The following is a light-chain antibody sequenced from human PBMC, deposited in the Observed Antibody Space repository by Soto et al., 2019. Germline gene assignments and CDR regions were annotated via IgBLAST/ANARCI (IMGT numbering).Light chain of an antibody. J-gene: IGKJ1*01. V-gene: IGKV3-15*01. CDR3: QQYNAWPRT. CDR1: LSVSRN. CDR2: DAS. Sequence: EIVLTQSPGTLSLSPGERATLSCKASLSVSRNLAWYQQKPGQAPRLLIFDASTRATGIPARFSGSGSGTEFTLTITSLQSEDFPVYYCQQYNAWPRTFGQGTKVDIK.